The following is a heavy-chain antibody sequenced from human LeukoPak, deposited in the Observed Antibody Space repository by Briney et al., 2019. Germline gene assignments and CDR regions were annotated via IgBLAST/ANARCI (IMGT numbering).Heavy chain of an antibody. CDR1: GFTFSSYG. J-gene: IGHJ4*02. CDR3: AKDHSRRWMYSSGEDGYFDY. Sequence: GGSLRLSCAASGFTFSSYGMHWVRQAPGKGLEWVAVISYDGSNKYYADSVKGRFTISRDNSKNTLYLQMNSLRAEDTAVYYCAKDHSRRWMYSSGEDGYFDYWGQGTLVTVSS. CDR2: ISYDGSNK. D-gene: IGHD6-19*01. V-gene: IGHV3-30*19.